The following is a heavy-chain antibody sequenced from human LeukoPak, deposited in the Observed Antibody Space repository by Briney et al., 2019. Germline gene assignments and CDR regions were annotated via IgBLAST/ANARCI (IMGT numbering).Heavy chain of an antibody. CDR2: INPNSGGT. Sequence: GASVKVSCKASGHTFTGYYMHWVRRAPGHGLECMGWINPNSGGTNYAQKFQGRVTMTRDTSISTAYMELSRLRSDDTAVYYCARYRNYYDSSGYYYVEYFQHWGQGTLVTVSS. V-gene: IGHV1-2*02. CDR1: GHTFTGYY. D-gene: IGHD3-22*01. J-gene: IGHJ1*01. CDR3: ARYRNYYDSSGYYYVEYFQH.